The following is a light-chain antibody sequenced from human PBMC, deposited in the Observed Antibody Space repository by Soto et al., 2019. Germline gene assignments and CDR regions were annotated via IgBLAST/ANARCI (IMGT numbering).Light chain of an antibody. CDR1: RSVGSN. V-gene: IGKV3-15*01. Sequence: EIVMTQSPDTLSVSPGDRATLSCRAMRSVGSNLAWYQHKPGKAPRLLIYGTSIRATGIPARLSGSGYGKELPLPTRSLQSEDFEIYSCQQYNNWSWTFGQGTKGDIK. CDR3: QQYNNWSWT. J-gene: IGKJ1*01. CDR2: GTS.